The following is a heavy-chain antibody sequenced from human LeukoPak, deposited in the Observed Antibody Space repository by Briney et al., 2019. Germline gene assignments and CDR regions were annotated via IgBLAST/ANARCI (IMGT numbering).Heavy chain of an antibody. CDR1: GFTFSSYA. D-gene: IGHD3-10*01. CDR3: ARAPWFGESRFDY. J-gene: IGHJ4*02. CDR2: ISGSGGST. Sequence: GGSLRLSCAASGFTFSSYAMSWVRQAPGKGLDWVSAISGSGGSTHYADSVKGRFTIPRDNSKNTLYLQMNGLRAEDTAVYYCARAPWFGESRFDYWGQGTLVTVSS. V-gene: IGHV3-23*01.